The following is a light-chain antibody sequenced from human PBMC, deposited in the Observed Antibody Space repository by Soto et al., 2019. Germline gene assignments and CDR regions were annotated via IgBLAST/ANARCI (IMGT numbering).Light chain of an antibody. CDR3: SSYTRSSTNYV. CDR2: EVT. CDR1: TSDVGAYNY. Sequence: QSALTQPASVSGSPGQSITISCTGTTSDVGAYNYVSWYQQYPGKAPKLMIYEVTNRPSGVSSRFSGSKSGNTASLTISGLQAEDEADYYCSSYTRSSTNYVFGTGTKLTVL. V-gene: IGLV2-14*01. J-gene: IGLJ1*01.